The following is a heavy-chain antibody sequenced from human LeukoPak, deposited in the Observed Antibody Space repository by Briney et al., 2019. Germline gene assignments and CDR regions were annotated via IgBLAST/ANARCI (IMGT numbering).Heavy chain of an antibody. V-gene: IGHV1-18*01. D-gene: IGHD1-1*01. CDR2: ISAYTGNT. CDR1: GYTFTSYG. Sequence: ASVKVSCKASGYTFTSYGISWVRQAPGQGLEWMGWISAYTGNTNYAQKLQGRVTMTTDTSTSTAYMELRSLRSDDTAVYYCAKDSRTNSDCFDSWGQGTLVTVSS. CDR3: AKDSRTNSDCFDS. J-gene: IGHJ5*01.